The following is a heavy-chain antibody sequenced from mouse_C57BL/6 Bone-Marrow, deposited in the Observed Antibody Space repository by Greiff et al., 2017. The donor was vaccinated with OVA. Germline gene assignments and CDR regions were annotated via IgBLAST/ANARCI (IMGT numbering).Heavy chain of an antibody. CDR2: IHPNSGST. D-gene: IGHD2-2*01. J-gene: IGHJ3*01. Sequence: VQLQQPGAELVKPGASVKLSCKASGYTFTSYWMHWVKQRPGQGLEWIGMIHPNSGSTNYNEKFKSKATLTVDKSSSTAYMQLSSLTSEDSAVYYCAREVTTEAWFAYWGQGTLVTVSA. CDR3: AREVTTEAWFAY. V-gene: IGHV1-64*01. CDR1: GYTFTSYW.